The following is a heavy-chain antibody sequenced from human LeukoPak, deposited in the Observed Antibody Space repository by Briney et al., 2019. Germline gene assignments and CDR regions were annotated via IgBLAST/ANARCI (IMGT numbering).Heavy chain of an antibody. CDR2: IPSSSSTT. CDR3: AMSDSR. CDR1: VFTFSSYS. D-gene: IGHD3-22*01. V-gene: IGHV3-48*02. Sequence: PGGSLRLSCAASVFTFSSYSMHWVRQAPGKGREWISYIPSSSSTTDYADSVKGRFAMSRDNAKDSLFLQMNSLRDEDTAVYHCAMSDSRWGQGTLVTVSS. J-gene: IGHJ4*02.